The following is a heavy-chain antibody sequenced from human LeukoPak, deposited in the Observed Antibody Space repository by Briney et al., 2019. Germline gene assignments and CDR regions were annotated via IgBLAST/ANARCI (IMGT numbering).Heavy chain of an antibody. CDR2: ISAYNGNA. CDR3: ARDYYYDSSGYVGY. Sequence: GASVKVSCKASGYTFTSYGISWVRQAPGQGLEWMGWISAYNGNANYAQNLQGRITMTTDTSTSTAYMELTSLRSDDTAVYYCARDYYYDSSGYVGYWGQGTLVTVSS. D-gene: IGHD3-22*01. CDR1: GYTFTSYG. J-gene: IGHJ4*02. V-gene: IGHV1-18*01.